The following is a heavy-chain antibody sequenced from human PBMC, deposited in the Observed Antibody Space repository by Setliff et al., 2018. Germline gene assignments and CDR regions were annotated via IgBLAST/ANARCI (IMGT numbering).Heavy chain of an antibody. J-gene: IGHJ5*02. CDR2: IGASDYST. Sequence: GGSLRLSCVASTFTFSKYAITWVRQAPGKGLEWVSSIGASDYSTYYADSVKGRFTISRDNSKNTLYLQMNGLRAEDSALYYCAKDPNGDFFGAFDTWGQGALVTVSS. CDR1: TFTFSKYA. V-gene: IGHV3-23*01. D-gene: IGHD4-17*01. CDR3: AKDPNGDFFGAFDT.